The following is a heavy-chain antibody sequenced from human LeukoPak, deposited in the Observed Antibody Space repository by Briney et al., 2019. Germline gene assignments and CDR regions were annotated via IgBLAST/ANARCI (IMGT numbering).Heavy chain of an antibody. CDR3: AKVHDILTGYSESYYYYYGMDV. D-gene: IGHD3-9*01. CDR2: ISGSGGTT. J-gene: IGHJ6*04. Sequence: GGSLRLSCAASGFTFSSYAMSWVRQAPGKGLEWVSGISGSGGTTHYADSVKGRFTISRDNSKNTLYVQMNSLRAEDTAVYYCAKVHDILTGYSESYYYYYGMDVWGKGTTVTVSS. V-gene: IGHV3-23*01. CDR1: GFTFSSYA.